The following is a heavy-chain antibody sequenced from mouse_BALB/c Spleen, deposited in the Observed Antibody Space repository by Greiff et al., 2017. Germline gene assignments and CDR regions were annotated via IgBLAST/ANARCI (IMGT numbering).Heavy chain of an antibody. CDR1: GFNIKDTY. J-gene: IGHJ3*01. Sequence: VQLQQSGAELVKPGASVKLSCTASGFNIKDTYMHWVKQRPEQCLEWIGRIDPANGNTKYDPKFQGKATITADTSSNTAYLQRSSLTSEDTAVYYCASPRDYPFAYWGQGTLVTVSA. CDR3: ASPRDYPFAY. V-gene: IGHV14-3*02. D-gene: IGHD2-4*01. CDR2: IDPANGNT.